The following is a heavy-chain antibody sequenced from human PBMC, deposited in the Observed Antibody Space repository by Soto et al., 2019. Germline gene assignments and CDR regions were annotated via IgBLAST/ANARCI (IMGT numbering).Heavy chain of an antibody. CDR3: AMDYGDRPEYFKH. J-gene: IGHJ1*01. Sequence: QVQLVQSGPDLKRPGASMKVSCKASGYTFTSYGISWVRQAPGQGLEWMAWISPLKGRTQYSQKAQGKVTLSTDTSSNDADMETPTLRVDDTAVYYCAMDYGDRPEYFKHWGQGTLVTVS. CDR2: ISPLKGRT. CDR1: GYTFTSYG. V-gene: IGHV1-18*04. D-gene: IGHD4-17*01.